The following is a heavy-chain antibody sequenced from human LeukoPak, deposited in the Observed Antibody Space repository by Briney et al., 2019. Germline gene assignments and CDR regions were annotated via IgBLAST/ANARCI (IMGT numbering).Heavy chain of an antibody. J-gene: IGHJ4*02. CDR1: RFTFSSYA. CDR3: ISGGGTADY. V-gene: IGHV3-15*01. D-gene: IGHD1-1*01. Sequence: GRSLRLSCAASRFTFSSYAMHWVRQAPGKGLEWVGLTKIKTDDGTPDYAALVKGRFTISRDDSKNTVYLEMNSLETEDTAVYYCISGGGTADYWGQGTLVSVSS. CDR2: TKIKTDDGTP.